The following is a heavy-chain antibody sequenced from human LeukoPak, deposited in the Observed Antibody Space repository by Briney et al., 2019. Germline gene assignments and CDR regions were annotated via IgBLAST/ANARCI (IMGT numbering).Heavy chain of an antibody. CDR3: ARGLSDILTASYNWFDP. CDR2: IYTSGST. CDR1: GYSISSGYY. J-gene: IGHJ5*02. V-gene: IGHV4-38-2*02. Sequence: SETLSLTCTVSGYSISSGYYWGWIRQPPGKGLEWIGSIYTSGSTNYNPSLKSRVTMSLDMSKNQLSLKLSSVTAADTAVYYCARGLSDILTASYNWFDPWGQGTLVTVSS. D-gene: IGHD3-9*01.